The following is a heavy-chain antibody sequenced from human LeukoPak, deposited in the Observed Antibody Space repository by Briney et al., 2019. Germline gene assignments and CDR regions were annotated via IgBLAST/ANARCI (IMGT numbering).Heavy chain of an antibody. Sequence: TGGSLRLSCAASGFTFSSYSMNWVRQAPGKGVEWVSYIIIIIITISYAYSLKGPFTISRDNPKNSLSLQMTSLRAEDTAVYYCARGIVVVPAAIDYWGQGTLVTVSS. D-gene: IGHD2-2*02. V-gene: IGHV3-48*01. CDR3: ARGIVVVPAAIDY. J-gene: IGHJ4*02. CDR2: IIIIIITI. CDR1: GFTFSSYS.